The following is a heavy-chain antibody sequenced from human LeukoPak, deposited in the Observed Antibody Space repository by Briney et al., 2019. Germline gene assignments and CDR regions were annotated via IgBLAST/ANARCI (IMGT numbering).Heavy chain of an antibody. CDR1: GFTFSSYE. V-gene: IGHV3-48*03. J-gene: IGHJ4*02. CDR2: ISGSGSTI. D-gene: IGHD5-24*01. Sequence: GGSLRLSCAASGFTFSSYEMNWVRQAPGKGLEWVSYISGSGSTIYYADSVKGRFTISRDNSKNTLYLQMNSLRAEDTAVYYCAKDDAWLQYNDWGQGTLVTVSS. CDR3: AKDDAWLQYND.